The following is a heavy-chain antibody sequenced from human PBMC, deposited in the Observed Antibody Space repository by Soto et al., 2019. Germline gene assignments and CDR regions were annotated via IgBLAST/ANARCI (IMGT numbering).Heavy chain of an antibody. CDR2: IYYSGST. J-gene: IGHJ6*03. V-gene: IGHV4-31*03. Sequence: QVQLQESGPGLVKPSQTLSLTCTVSGGSISSGGYYWSWIRQHPGKGLEWIGYIYYSGSTYYNPSLKSRVTISVDTSKNQFSLKLSSVTAADTAVYYCARDQLDRYYGSGSYSSYMDVWGKGTTVTVSS. D-gene: IGHD3-10*01. CDR3: ARDQLDRYYGSGSYSSYMDV. CDR1: GGSISSGGYY.